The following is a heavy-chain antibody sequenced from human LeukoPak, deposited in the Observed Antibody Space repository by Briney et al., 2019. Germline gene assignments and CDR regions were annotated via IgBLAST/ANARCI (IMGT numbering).Heavy chain of an antibody. CDR1: GGSFSGYY. CDR3: ARLRSIAARTTKLKRVGQFDY. V-gene: IGHV4-34*01. Sequence: SETLSLTCAVYGGSFSGYYWSWIRQPPGKGLEWIGEINHSGSTNYNPSLKSRVTISVDTSKNQFSLKLSSVTAADTAVYYCARLRSIAARTTKLKRVGQFDYWGQGTLVTVSS. D-gene: IGHD6-6*01. CDR2: INHSGST. J-gene: IGHJ4*02.